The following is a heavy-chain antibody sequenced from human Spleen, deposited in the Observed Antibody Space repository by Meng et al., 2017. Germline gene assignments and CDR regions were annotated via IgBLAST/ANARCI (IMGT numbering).Heavy chain of an antibody. CDR1: GGSVTSDSYY. D-gene: IGHD2-15*01. V-gene: IGHV4-39*07. Sequence: QVQLQESGPGLVRPSETLSLTCGVAGGSVTSDSYYWHWIRQPPGKGLEWIGEINHSGSTNNNPSLKSRVTISVDTSKNQFSLKLSSVTAADTAVYYCARRYCSGGSCYFFGYWGQGTLVTVSS. CDR2: INHSGST. CDR3: ARRYCSGGSCYFFGY. J-gene: IGHJ4*02.